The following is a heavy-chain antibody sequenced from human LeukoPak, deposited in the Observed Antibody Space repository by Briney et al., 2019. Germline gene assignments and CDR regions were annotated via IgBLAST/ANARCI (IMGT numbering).Heavy chain of an antibody. J-gene: IGHJ5*02. CDR2: ISPDGGKT. CDR1: GFTFSNFW. V-gene: IGHV3-74*01. CDR3: IRAPRWEGGNNWFDP. Sequence: GGSLRLSCAASGFTFSNFWMHWVRQAPEKGLVWVSRISPDGGKTDYADSVKGRFIISRENAESTLYLQMNILRPEDTAVYYCIRAPRWEGGNNWFDPWGQGTLVTVSS. D-gene: IGHD1-26*01.